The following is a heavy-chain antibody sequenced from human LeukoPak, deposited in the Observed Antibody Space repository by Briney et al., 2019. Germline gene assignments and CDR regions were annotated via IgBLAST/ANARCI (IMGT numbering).Heavy chain of an antibody. Sequence: SQTLSLTCTVSGGSISRGGYYWSWIRQHPGKGLEWIGYIYYSGSTYCNPSLKSRVTISVDTSKNQFSLKVSSVTAAGTAVYYCARNLPGSNWFDPWGQGTLVTVSS. CDR2: IYYSGST. CDR3: ARNLPGSNWFDP. J-gene: IGHJ5*02. CDR1: GGSISRGGYY. V-gene: IGHV4-31*03.